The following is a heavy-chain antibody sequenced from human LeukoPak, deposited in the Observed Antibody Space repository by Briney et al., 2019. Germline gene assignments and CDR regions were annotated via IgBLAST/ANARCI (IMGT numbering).Heavy chain of an antibody. CDR2: INHSGSN. Sequence: PSETLSLTCAVYGGSFSGYYWSWIRQPPGKGLEWIGEINHSGSNNYNPSLKSRVTISVDTSKNQFSLKLSSVTAADTAVYYCARGATYYYGSGSYYTVWGQGTLVTVSS. V-gene: IGHV4-34*01. CDR3: ARGATYYYGSGSYYTV. CDR1: GGSFSGYY. J-gene: IGHJ4*02. D-gene: IGHD3-10*01.